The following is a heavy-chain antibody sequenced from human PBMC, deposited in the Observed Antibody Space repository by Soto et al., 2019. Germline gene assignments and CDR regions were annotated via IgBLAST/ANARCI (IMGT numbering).Heavy chain of an antibody. J-gene: IGHJ6*02. V-gene: IGHV3-21*01. Sequence: GGSLRLSCAASGFTFSSYSMNWVRQAPGKGLEWVSSISSSSSYIYYADSVKGRFTISRDNAKNSLYLQMNSLRAEDTAVYYCARDGGLWLMSIGYYYYYGMDVWGQGTTVNVSS. D-gene: IGHD5-12*01. CDR3: ARDGGLWLMSIGYYYYYGMDV. CDR1: GFTFSSYS. CDR2: ISSSSSYI.